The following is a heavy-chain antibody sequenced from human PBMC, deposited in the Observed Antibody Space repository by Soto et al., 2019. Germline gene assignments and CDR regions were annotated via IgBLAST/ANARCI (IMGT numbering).Heavy chain of an antibody. CDR1: GFTFSNYW. CDR2: IKRDGSET. D-gene: IGHD2-8*02. V-gene: IGHV3-7*05. CDR3: AKDDNYCAGGICYDVFDI. Sequence: EVQLVESGGGLVQSGGSLRLSCVASGFTFSNYWMTWVRQAPGKGLEWVANIKRDGSETYLVDSVRGRFTISRDNAKNSVYMQRNCMRAEDTAVYYCAKDDNYCAGGICYDVFDIWGQGTMVNVSS. J-gene: IGHJ3*02.